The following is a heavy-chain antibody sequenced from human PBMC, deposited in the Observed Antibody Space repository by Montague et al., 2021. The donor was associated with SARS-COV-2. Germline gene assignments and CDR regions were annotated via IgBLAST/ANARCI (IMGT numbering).Heavy chain of an antibody. Sequence: VKPTQTLTLTCTSSGFSLSTSGVGVGWIRQPPGKALEWLALIYWGDDKRYSPSLKSRLTITKDTSKNQVVLTMTNMDPVDTATYYCAYRRIAAAGGYFQHWGQGTLVTVSS. V-gene: IGHV2-5*02. CDR2: IYWGDDK. J-gene: IGHJ1*01. CDR1: GFSLSTSGVG. CDR3: AYRRIAAAGGYFQH. D-gene: IGHD6-13*01.